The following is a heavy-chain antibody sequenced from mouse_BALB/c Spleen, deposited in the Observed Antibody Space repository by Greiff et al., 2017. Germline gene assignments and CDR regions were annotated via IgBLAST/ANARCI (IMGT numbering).Heavy chain of an antibody. D-gene: IGHD2-4*01. CDR3: ATYDFDGGTFAY. CDR2: IDPANGNT. Sequence: VQLQQSGAELVKPGASVKLSCTASGFNIKDTYMHWVKQRPEQGLEWIGRIDPANGNTKYDPKFQGKATITADTSSKTAYLQLSSLTSEDTAVYYCATYDFDGGTFAYWGQGTLVTVSA. CDR1: GFNIKDTY. J-gene: IGHJ3*01. V-gene: IGHV14-3*02.